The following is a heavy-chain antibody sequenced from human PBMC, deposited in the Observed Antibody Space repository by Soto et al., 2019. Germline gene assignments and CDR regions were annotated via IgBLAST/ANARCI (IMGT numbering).Heavy chain of an antibody. V-gene: IGHV4-59*12. Sequence: ASETLSLTCSVSGGSINSYYWSWIRQPPGKGLEWIGYIYYSGNTNYYPSLKSRVTISVDTSKNQFSLKLISLTAADMAVYYCARERRGYSGYDYSFDYWGQGTLVTV. CDR3: ARERRGYSGYDYSFDY. J-gene: IGHJ4*02. CDR1: GGSINSYY. D-gene: IGHD5-12*01. CDR2: IYYSGNT.